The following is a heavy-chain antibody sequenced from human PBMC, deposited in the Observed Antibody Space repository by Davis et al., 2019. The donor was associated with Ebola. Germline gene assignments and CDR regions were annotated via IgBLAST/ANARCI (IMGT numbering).Heavy chain of an antibody. CDR1: GYSFTSYW. CDR3: ARGLGFGVDY. D-gene: IGHD3-3*01. J-gene: IGHJ4*02. CDR2: NHPGDSDT. Sequence: GESLKISCKGSGYSFTSYWIGWVRQTPGKGLERMVFNHPGDSDTSYSPSFQRQVTISAHKSISTAYLQWSSLKASDTAKYYCARGLGFGVDYWGQGTLVTVSS. V-gene: IGHV5-51*01.